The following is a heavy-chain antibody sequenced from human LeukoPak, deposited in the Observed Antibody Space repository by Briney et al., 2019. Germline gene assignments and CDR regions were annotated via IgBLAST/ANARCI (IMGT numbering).Heavy chain of an antibody. J-gene: IGHJ4*02. CDR3: ARHSTASDY. Sequence: GGSLRLSCAASGFTFSSYGMEWVRQAPGKGLEWVTFIRYDGSKKYYVDSVKGRFTISRDNAKSSLYLQMNSLRAEDTALYYCARHSTASDYWGQGTLVTVSS. CDR1: GFTFSSYG. V-gene: IGHV3-30*02. D-gene: IGHD2/OR15-2a*01. CDR2: IRYDGSKK.